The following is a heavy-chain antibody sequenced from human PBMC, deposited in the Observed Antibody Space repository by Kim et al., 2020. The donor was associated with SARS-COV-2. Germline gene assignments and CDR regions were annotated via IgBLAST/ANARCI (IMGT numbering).Heavy chain of an antibody. CDR2: ISDDGSHK. CDR3: AREIDY. J-gene: IGHJ4*02. CDR1: GFTFSNYA. Sequence: GGSLRLSCVVSGFTFSNYAMHWVRQAPGKGLEWVAVISDDGSHKYYADSVKGRFTVSRDNSKNTLYLQMNFLRLDDTAVDYCAREIDYWGQGTLVTVSS. V-gene: IGHV3-30*04.